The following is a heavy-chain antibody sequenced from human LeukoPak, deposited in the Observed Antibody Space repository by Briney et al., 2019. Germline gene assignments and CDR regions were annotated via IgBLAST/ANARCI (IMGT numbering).Heavy chain of an antibody. Sequence: GESLKISCKGSGYSFTSYWIGWVRQMPGKGLEWMGIIYPGDSDTRYSPSFQGQVTISADKSISTAYLQWSSLKASDTAMYYCARQGVYSGSYSPFDYWGQGTLVTVSS. CDR3: ARQGVYSGSYSPFDY. D-gene: IGHD1-26*01. V-gene: IGHV5-51*01. CDR2: IYPGDSDT. J-gene: IGHJ4*02. CDR1: GYSFTSYW.